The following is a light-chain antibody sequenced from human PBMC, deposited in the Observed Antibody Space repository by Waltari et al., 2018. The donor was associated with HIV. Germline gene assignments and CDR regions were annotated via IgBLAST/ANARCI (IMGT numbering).Light chain of an antibody. CDR2: DVP. CDR3: SAYTTDNTRV. Sequence: QSALTQPASVSGSPGQSLTISCSGTRSDVGNSDSISWYQQHPGKAPRLMIYDVPNRPSGVSFRFSGSKSDNTASLIISGLQAEDEADYYCSAYTTDNTRVFGTGTRVTVL. CDR1: RSDVGNSDS. V-gene: IGLV2-14*03. J-gene: IGLJ1*01.